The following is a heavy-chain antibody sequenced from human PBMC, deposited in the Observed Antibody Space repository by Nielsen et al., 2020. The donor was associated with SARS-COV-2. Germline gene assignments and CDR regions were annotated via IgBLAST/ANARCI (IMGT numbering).Heavy chain of an antibody. V-gene: IGHV3-7*01. Sequence: GGSLRLSCAASGFTFSSYEMNWVRQASGKGLEWVAKINQEGSEKYYVDSVKGRFTISRDNAKNSLYLQMNSLRVEDTAVYYCAMTSRPYWGQGTLVTVSS. J-gene: IGHJ4*02. D-gene: IGHD6-6*01. CDR2: INQEGSEK. CDR1: GFTFSSYE. CDR3: AMTSRPY.